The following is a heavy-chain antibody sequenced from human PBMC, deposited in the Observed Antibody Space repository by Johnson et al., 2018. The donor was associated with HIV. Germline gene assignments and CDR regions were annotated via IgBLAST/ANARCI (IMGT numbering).Heavy chain of an antibody. CDR3: ARRYCSSTSCYKGRAFDI. CDR1: GFTVSSNY. D-gene: IGHD2-2*02. V-gene: IGHV3-66*01. Sequence: VQLVESGGGLLQPGGSLRLSCAASGFTVSSNYMSWVRQAPGKGLEWVSVIYSGGSTYYADSVKGRFTISRDNSKNTLYLQMNSLRAEDTAVYYCARRYCSSTSCYKGRAFDIWGQGTMVTVSS. J-gene: IGHJ3*02. CDR2: IYSGGST.